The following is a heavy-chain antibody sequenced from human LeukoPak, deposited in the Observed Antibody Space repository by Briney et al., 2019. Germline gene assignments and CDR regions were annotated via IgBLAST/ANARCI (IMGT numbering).Heavy chain of an antibody. CDR1: GGSISSYY. Sequence: PSETLSLTCTVSGGSISSYYWSWIRQPPGKGLEWIGYIDYSGGTNYNPSLKSRVTISVDTSKNQFSLKVTSVTAADSAVYYCARQVEMAVDFWGQGILVTVSS. V-gene: IGHV4-59*01. CDR2: IDYSGGT. D-gene: IGHD5-24*01. CDR3: ARQVEMAVDF. J-gene: IGHJ4*02.